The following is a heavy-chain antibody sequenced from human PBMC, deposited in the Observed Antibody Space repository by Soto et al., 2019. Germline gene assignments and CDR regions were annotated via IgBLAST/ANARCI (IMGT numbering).Heavy chain of an antibody. D-gene: IGHD4-17*01. J-gene: IGHJ3*02. CDR3: ARDGGSYDDYAIDDAFDI. Sequence: QVQLVESGGGVVQPGRSLRLSCAASGFTFSSYAMHWVRQAPGKGLEWVALISYDGNNKYYADSVKGRFTISRDNSKNTLYLQMNSLRVEDTAVYYCARDGGSYDDYAIDDAFDIWGQGTMVTVSS. V-gene: IGHV3-30-3*01. CDR2: ISYDGNNK. CDR1: GFTFSSYA.